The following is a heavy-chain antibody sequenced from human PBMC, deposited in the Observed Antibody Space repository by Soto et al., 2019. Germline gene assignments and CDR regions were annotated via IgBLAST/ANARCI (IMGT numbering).Heavy chain of an antibody. CDR1: GYSFTSYW. D-gene: IGHD5-12*01. Sequence: GESLKISCKGSGYSFTSYWIGWVRQMPGKGLEWMGIIYAGDSDTRYSPSFQGLVTISADKAISTAYLQWSSLKASDTAMYYCARRRVIRIPSYYYYYGMDVWGQGTTVTVSS. CDR3: ARRRVIRIPSYYYYYGMDV. CDR2: IYAGDSDT. V-gene: IGHV5-51*01. J-gene: IGHJ6*02.